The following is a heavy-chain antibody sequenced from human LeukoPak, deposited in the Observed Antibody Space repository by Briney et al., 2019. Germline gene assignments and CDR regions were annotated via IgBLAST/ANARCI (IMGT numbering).Heavy chain of an antibody. CDR2: IYTSGST. J-gene: IGHJ4*02. CDR3: ARLRRYRRPIRYCSGGSCLSIFDY. CDR1: GGSISSYY. V-gene: IGHV4-4*07. Sequence: SETLSLTCTVSGGSISSYYWSWIRQPAGKGLEWIGRIYTSGSTNYNPSLKSRVTMSVDTSKNQFSLKLSSVTAADTAVYYCARLRRYRRPIRYCSGGSCLSIFDYWGQGTLVTVSS. D-gene: IGHD2-15*01.